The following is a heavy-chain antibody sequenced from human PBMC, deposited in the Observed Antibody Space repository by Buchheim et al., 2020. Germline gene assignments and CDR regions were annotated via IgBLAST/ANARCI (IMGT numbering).Heavy chain of an antibody. Sequence: QLQLQESGPGLVKPSETLSLTCTVSGGSISSSSYYWGWIRQPPGKGLEWIGSIYYSGSTYYNPSLKSRVTISVDTSKNQFSLKLSSVTAADTAVYYCARQDSSSWYYYFDYWGQGIL. J-gene: IGHJ4*02. CDR1: GGSISSSSYY. V-gene: IGHV4-39*01. D-gene: IGHD6-13*01. CDR3: ARQDSSSWYYYFDY. CDR2: IYYSGST.